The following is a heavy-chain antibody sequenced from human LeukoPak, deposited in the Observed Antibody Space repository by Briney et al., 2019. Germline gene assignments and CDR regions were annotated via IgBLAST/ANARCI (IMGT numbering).Heavy chain of an antibody. V-gene: IGHV3-53*01. Sequence: GGSLRLSCAASGFTVSSNYMSWVRQAPGKGLEWVSVIYSGGSTYYADSVKGRFTISRDNSKNTLYLQMNSLRAEDTAVYYCASLPHGAYYYYYMDVWGKGTTVTVSS. CDR2: IYSGGST. CDR1: GFTVSSNY. CDR3: ASLPHGAYYYYYMDV. J-gene: IGHJ6*03. D-gene: IGHD3-10*01.